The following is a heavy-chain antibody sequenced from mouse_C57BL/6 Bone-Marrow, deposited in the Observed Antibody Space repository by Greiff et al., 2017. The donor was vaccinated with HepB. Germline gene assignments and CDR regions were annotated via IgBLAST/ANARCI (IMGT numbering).Heavy chain of an antibody. CDR2: ISYSGST. V-gene: IGHV3-8*01. Sequence: EVQGVESGPGLAKPSQTLSLTCSVTGYSITSDYWNWIRKFPGNKLEYMGYISYSGSTYYNPSLKSRISITRDTSKNQYYLQLNSVTTEDTATYYCARSIYYGSSYPYWYFDVWGTGTTVTVSS. J-gene: IGHJ1*03. CDR1: GYSITSDY. CDR3: ARSIYYGSSYPYWYFDV. D-gene: IGHD1-1*01.